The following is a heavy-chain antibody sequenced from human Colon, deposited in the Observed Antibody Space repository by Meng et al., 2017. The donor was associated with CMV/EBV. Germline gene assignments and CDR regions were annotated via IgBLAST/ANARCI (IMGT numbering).Heavy chain of an antibody. CDR3: ARGYSGTSS. CDR1: GFTVSSTH. D-gene: IGHD1-26*01. V-gene: IGHV3-66*01. Sequence: QVGGVGGDLVQPGGSLRLSCAASGFTVSSTHMSWVRQAPGKGLEWVSVIYSGGSTFYADSVKGRFTISRDNSKNTLYLQMNSLSAEDTAVYYCARGYSGTSSWGQGTLVTVSS. J-gene: IGHJ4*02. CDR2: IYSGGST.